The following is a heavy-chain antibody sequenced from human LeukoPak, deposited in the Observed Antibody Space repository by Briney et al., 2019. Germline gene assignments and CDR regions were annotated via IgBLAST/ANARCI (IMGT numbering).Heavy chain of an antibody. CDR3: ARETPSRYFDY. J-gene: IGHJ4*02. Sequence: ASVKVSCKASGYTLTSYDINWVRQATGQGLEWMGWMNPNSGRTGYAQKFQGRTTMTRNTSISTAYMELSSLRSDDTAVYYCARETPSRYFDYWGQGALVTVSS. CDR1: GYTLTSYD. V-gene: IGHV1-8*01. CDR2: MNPNSGRT. D-gene: IGHD4-23*01.